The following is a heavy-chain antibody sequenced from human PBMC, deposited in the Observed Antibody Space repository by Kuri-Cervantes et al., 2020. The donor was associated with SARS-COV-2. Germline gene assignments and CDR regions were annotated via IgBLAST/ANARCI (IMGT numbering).Heavy chain of an antibody. CDR2: IDWDDDK. Sequence: SGPTLVKPTQTLTLTCTFSGLSLSTSGVGVGWIRQPPGKALEWLARIDWDDDKYYSTSLKTRLTISKDTSKNQVVLTMTNMDPVDTATYYCVRSTYDFWSGSGGIALNDYWGQGTLVTVSS. CDR1: GLSLSTSGVG. J-gene: IGHJ4*02. V-gene: IGHV2-70*11. CDR3: VRSTYDFWSGSGGIALNDY. D-gene: IGHD3-3*01.